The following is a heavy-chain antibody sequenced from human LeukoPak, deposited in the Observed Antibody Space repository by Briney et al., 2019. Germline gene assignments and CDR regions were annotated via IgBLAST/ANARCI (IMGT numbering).Heavy chain of an antibody. J-gene: IGHJ5*02. D-gene: IGHD2/OR15-2a*01. V-gene: IGHV3-73*01. CDR3: TSYGHDYLSNIYNWFDP. CDR1: GFTFSGSA. CDR2: IRSKANSYAT. Sequence: GRSLKLSCAASGFTFSGSAMHWVRQASGKGLEWVGRIRSKANSYATAYAASVKGRFTISRDDSKNTAYLQMNSLKTEDTAVYYCTSYGHDYLSNIYNWFDPWGQGTLVTVSS.